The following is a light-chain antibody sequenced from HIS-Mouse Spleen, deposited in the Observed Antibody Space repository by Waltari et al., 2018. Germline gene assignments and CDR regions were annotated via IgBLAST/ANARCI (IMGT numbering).Light chain of an antibody. Sequence: QSALTQPASVSGSPGQSITISCTGTSSDVGSYNLVSWYQQHPGKAPKLMIYEVSKRPSGFSNPFSGSKSVNTASLTISGLQAEDEADYYCCSYAGSSTWVFGGGTKLTVL. V-gene: IGLV2-23*02. J-gene: IGLJ3*02. CDR3: CSYAGSSTWV. CDR2: EVS. CDR1: SSDVGSYNL.